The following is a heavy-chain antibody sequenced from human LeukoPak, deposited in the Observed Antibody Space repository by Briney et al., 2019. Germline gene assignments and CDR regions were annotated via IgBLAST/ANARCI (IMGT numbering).Heavy chain of an antibody. D-gene: IGHD3-10*01. Sequence: ASVKVSCKASGYTFTSYGISWVRQAPGQGLEWMGWISAYNGNTNYAQKLQGRVTMTTDTSTGTAYMELRSLRSDDTAVYYCARDAYYGSGSYYPSPWGQGTLVTVSS. V-gene: IGHV1-18*04. CDR1: GYTFTSYG. J-gene: IGHJ5*02. CDR3: ARDAYYGSGSYYPSP. CDR2: ISAYNGNT.